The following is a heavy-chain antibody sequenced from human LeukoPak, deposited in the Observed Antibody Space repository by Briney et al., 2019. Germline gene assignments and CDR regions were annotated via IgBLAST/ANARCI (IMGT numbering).Heavy chain of an antibody. V-gene: IGHV3-33*01. CDR3: ARDTVPYSSGWYRDY. Sequence: PGRSLRLSCVASGFSFNNYGFHWVRQAPGKGLEWVADIYYDGSTKYYGDSVKGRFTISRDNSKNTLYLQMNSLRAEDTAVYYCARDTVPYSSGWYRDYWGQGTLVTVSS. D-gene: IGHD6-19*01. CDR2: IYYDGSTK. J-gene: IGHJ4*02. CDR1: GFSFNNYG.